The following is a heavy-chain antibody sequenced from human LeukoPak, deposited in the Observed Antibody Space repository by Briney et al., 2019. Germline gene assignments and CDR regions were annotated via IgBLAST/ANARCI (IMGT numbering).Heavy chain of an antibody. Sequence: SETLSLTCTVSGGSISSSSYYWGWIRQPPGKGLEWIGSIYYSGSTYYNPSLKSRVTISVDTSKNQFSLKLSSVTAADTAVYYCARSLDSSSYYFDYWGQGTLVTVSS. V-gene: IGHV4-39*01. D-gene: IGHD6-6*01. CDR1: GGSISSSSYY. CDR3: ARSLDSSSYYFDY. J-gene: IGHJ4*02. CDR2: IYYSGST.